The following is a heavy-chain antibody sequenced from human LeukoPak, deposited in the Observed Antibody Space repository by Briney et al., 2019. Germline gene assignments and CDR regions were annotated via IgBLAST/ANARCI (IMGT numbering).Heavy chain of an antibody. CDR1: GGSFSGYY. Sequence: SETLSLTCAVYGGSFSGYYWSWIRQPPGKGLEWIGEINHSGSTNYNPSLKSRVTISVDTSKNQFSLKLSSVTAADTAVYYCARERYSSSRYVGSVNYYYYGMDVWGQGTTVTVSS. V-gene: IGHV4-34*01. CDR3: ARERYSSSRYVGSVNYYYYGMDV. J-gene: IGHJ6*02. D-gene: IGHD6-13*01. CDR2: INHSGST.